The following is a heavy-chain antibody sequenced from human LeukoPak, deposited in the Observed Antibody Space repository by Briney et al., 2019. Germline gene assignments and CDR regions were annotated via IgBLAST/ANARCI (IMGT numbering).Heavy chain of an antibody. CDR2: INPSGGST. V-gene: IGHV1-46*01. Sequence: ASVKVSCKASGYTFTSYHMHWVRQAPGQGLEWMGIINPSGGSTSYAQKFQGRVTMTRDTSTSTVYMELSSLRSEDTAVYYCARAGYCSGGSCYSGNWFDPWGQGTLVTVSS. J-gene: IGHJ5*02. CDR1: GYTFTSYH. CDR3: ARAGYCSGGSCYSGNWFDP. D-gene: IGHD2-15*01.